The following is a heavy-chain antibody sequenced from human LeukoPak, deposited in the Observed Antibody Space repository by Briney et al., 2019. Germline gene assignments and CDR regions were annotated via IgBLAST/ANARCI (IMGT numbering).Heavy chain of an antibody. J-gene: IGHJ4*02. Sequence: GGSLRLSCAASGFTFSGSDMVWVRQAPGKGLEWVSAISGSGRSSYYADSVKGRFTISRDNSKNTLYLQMNSLRAEDTAVYYCARDGDFWSGYYTFWGQGTLVTVSS. CDR1: GFTFSGSD. V-gene: IGHV3-23*01. CDR2: ISGSGRSS. CDR3: ARDGDFWSGYYTF. D-gene: IGHD3-3*01.